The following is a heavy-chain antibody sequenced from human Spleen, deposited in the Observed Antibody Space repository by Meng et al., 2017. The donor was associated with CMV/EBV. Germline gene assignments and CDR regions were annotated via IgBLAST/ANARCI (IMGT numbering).Heavy chain of an antibody. V-gene: IGHV4-39*07. CDR1: GGSISSSSYY. CDR2: IYYSGST. J-gene: IGHJ5*02. Sequence: SETLSLTCTVSGGSISSSSYYWGWIRQPPGKGLEWIGSIYYSGSTYYNPSLKGRVTISVDTSKNQFSLKLSSVTAADTAVYYCARVVVPAVNWFDPWGQGTLVTVSS. CDR3: ARVVVPAVNWFDP. D-gene: IGHD2-2*01.